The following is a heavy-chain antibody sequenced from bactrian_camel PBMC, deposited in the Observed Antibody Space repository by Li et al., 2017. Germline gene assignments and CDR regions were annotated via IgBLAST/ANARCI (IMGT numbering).Heavy chain of an antibody. CDR2: IDASGYT. Sequence: HVQLVESGGGSVQAGGSLRLSCTASGLTVSGRCMGWFRQNPGEVRAAVASIDASGYTTYTDSVKGRFAISKDNAKNTLYLRMNNLKPEDTAMYYCAADSSGEYCYRPPCDYWGQGTQVTVS. V-gene: IGHV3S55*01. CDR1: GLTVSGRC. D-gene: IGHD2*01. J-gene: IGHJ4*01. CDR3: AADSSGEYCYRPPCDY.